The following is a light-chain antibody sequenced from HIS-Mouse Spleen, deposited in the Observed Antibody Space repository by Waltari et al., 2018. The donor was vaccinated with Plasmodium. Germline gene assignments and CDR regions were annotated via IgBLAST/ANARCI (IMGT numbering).Light chain of an antibody. V-gene: IGKV3-15*01. Sequence: IVMTQSQATLSVSPGERATLSGRASQSVSSNLAWYQQKPGQAPRLLIYGASTRATGIPARFSGSGSGTEFTLTISSLQSEDFAVYYCQQYNNWSFTFGPGTKVDIK. CDR1: QSVSSN. CDR2: GAS. J-gene: IGKJ3*01. CDR3: QQYNNWSFT.